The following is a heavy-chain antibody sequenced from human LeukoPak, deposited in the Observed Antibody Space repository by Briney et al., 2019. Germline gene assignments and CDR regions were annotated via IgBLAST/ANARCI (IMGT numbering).Heavy chain of an antibody. CDR3: AADSGSYTFDY. J-gene: IGHJ4*02. CDR2: ISGGSGAT. Sequence: PGGSLRLSCAASGFTFSSYAMSWVRQAPGKGLEWVSGISGGSGATHYADSVKGRFTISRDNSKNTLYLQMNSLRAEDTAVYYCAADSGSYTFDYWGQGTLVTVSS. V-gene: IGHV3-23*01. D-gene: IGHD1-26*01. CDR1: GFTFSSYA.